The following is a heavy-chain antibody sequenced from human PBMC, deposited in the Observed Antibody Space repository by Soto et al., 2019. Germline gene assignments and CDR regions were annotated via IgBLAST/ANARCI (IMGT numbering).Heavy chain of an antibody. CDR3: ARDYGIMTTKFRWFDP. CDR1: GFTFSSYW. J-gene: IGHJ5*02. CDR2: IKQDGSEK. V-gene: IGHV3-7*01. D-gene: IGHD4-17*01. Sequence: GGSLSLSCAASGFTFSSYWMSWVRQAPGKGLEWVANIKQDGSEKYYVDSVKGRFTISRDNAKNSLYLQMNSLRAEDTAVYYCARDYGIMTTKFRWFDPWGQGTLVTVSS.